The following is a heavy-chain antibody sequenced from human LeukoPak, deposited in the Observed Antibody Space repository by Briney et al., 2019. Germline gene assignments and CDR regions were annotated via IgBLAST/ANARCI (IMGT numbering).Heavy chain of an antibody. Sequence: SQTLSLTCTVSGGSISSYYWSWIRQPTGKGLEWIGYIYYSGSTNYNPSLKSRVTISVDTSKNQFSLKLSSVTAADTAVYYCARTDHPRGAFDIWGQGTLVTVSS. J-gene: IGHJ4*02. CDR2: IYYSGST. CDR3: ARTDHPRGAFDI. D-gene: IGHD3-9*01. CDR1: GGSISSYY. V-gene: IGHV4-59*13.